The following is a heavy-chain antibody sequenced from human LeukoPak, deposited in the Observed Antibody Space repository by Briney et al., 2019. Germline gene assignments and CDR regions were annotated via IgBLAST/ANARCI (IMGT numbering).Heavy chain of an antibody. CDR3: ARQRKNWFDP. CDR2: IYYSGST. V-gene: IGHV4-39*01. CDR1: GGSISSSSYY. Sequence: SETPSLTCTVSGGSISSSSYYWGWIRQPPGKGLEWIGSIYYSGSTYYNPSLKSRVTISVDTSKNQFSLKLSSVTAADTAVYYCARQRKNWFDPWGQGTLVTVSS. J-gene: IGHJ5*02.